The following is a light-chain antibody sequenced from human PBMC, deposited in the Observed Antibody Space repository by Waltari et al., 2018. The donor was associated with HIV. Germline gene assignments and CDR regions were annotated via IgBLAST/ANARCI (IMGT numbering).Light chain of an antibody. J-gene: IGLJ3*02. CDR2: EDS. Sequence: SYELTQPPSVSVSPGQTARITCSGDALPKKYAYWFQQKSGQAPVVVIHEDSKRPSGIPERFSGSSSGTVATLTISGAQAEDEAVYHWYSLDYSGNHGVFGGGTTLTVL. V-gene: IGLV3-10*01. CDR1: ALPKKY. CDR3: YSLDYSGNHGV.